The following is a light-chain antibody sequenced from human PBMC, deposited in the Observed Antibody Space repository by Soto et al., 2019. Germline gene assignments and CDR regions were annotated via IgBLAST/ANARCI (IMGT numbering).Light chain of an antibody. Sequence: EIVMTQSPATLSVSPGERATLSCRASQSVSSNLAWYQQKPGQAPRLLIYGASTRATGIPARFRGSGSGTEITLTISSLQSEDFAVYYCQQYNNWPPWTLGQGTKVEIK. J-gene: IGKJ1*01. CDR2: GAS. V-gene: IGKV3-15*01. CDR3: QQYNNWPPWT. CDR1: QSVSSN.